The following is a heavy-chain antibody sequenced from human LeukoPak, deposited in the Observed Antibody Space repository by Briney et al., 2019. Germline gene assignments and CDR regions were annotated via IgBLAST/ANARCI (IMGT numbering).Heavy chain of an antibody. CDR2: IWYGGSNK. D-gene: IGHD2-2*01. CDR3: AKDRFRYQQSEYYFDY. J-gene: IGHJ4*02. V-gene: IGHV3-30*02. Sequence: GGPLRLSCAASGFTFSSYGMHWVRQAPGKGLEWVAVIWYGGSNKYYADSVKGRFTISRDNSKNTLYLQMNSLRAEDTAVYYCAKDRFRYQQSEYYFDYWGQGTLVTVSS. CDR1: GFTFSSYG.